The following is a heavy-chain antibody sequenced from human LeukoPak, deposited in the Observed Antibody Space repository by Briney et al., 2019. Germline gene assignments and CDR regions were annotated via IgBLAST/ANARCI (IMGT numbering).Heavy chain of an antibody. CDR1: GGSFSGYY. Sequence: SETLSLTCAVYGGSFSGYYWSWIRQPPGKGLEWIGEINHSGSTNYNPSLESRVTISVDTSKSHFSLNLSSVTAADTAVYYCAREYDFWSGYYLYWGHGTLVTVSS. J-gene: IGHJ4*01. CDR3: AREYDFWSGYYLY. CDR2: INHSGST. D-gene: IGHD3-3*01. V-gene: IGHV4-34*01.